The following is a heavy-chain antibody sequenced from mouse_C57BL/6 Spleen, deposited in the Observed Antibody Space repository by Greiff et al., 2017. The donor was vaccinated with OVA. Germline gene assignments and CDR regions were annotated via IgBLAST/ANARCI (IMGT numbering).Heavy chain of an antibody. J-gene: IGHJ4*01. CDR2: IYPGSGSN. V-gene: IGHV1-55*01. CDR3: ARLCGISFYAMDY. Sequence: QVQLQQSGAELVKPGASVKMSCKASGYTFTSYWITWVKQRPGQGLEWIGDIYPGSGSNNYNEKFKSKATLTVDTSSSTAYMQLISLTSEASAVYYGARLCGISFYAMDYWGQGTSVTVSS. D-gene: IGHD1-1*01. CDR1: GYTFTSYW.